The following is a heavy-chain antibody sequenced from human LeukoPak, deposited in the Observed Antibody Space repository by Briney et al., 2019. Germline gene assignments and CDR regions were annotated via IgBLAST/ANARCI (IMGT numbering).Heavy chain of an antibody. D-gene: IGHD1-26*01. CDR1: GFTFSSYG. Sequence: GALRLSCAASGFTFSSYGMHWVRQAPGKGLEWVAVISYDGSNKYYADSVKGRFTISRDNSKNTLYLQMNSLRAEDTAVYYCAKVLTSGGSYPDFDYWGQGTLVTVSS. J-gene: IGHJ4*02. CDR2: ISYDGSNK. V-gene: IGHV3-30*18. CDR3: AKVLTSGGSYPDFDY.